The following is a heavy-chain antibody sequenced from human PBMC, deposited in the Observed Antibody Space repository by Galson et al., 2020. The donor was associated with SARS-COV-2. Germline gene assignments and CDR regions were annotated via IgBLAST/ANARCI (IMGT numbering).Heavy chain of an antibody. D-gene: IGHD3-10*01. V-gene: IGHV3-15*01. CDR1: GFTFSDTW. CDR2: IKRKTDGWTT. Sequence: GESLKISCTASGFTFSDTWMSWVRQAPGKGLEWVGRIKRKTDGWTTERAAPVKDRFSISRDDSKNTVYLQMWSLESEDTAVYYCIIDLASPNLHLSRPYNMHVWGQGTTVTVSS. J-gene: IGHJ6*02. CDR3: IIDLASPNLHLSRPYNMHV.